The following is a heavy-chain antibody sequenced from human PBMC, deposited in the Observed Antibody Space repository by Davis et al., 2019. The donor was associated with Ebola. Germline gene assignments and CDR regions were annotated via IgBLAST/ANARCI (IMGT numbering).Heavy chain of an antibody. J-gene: IGHJ4*02. CDR2: ISPDGSDK. V-gene: IGHV3-30*18. Sequence: GGSLRLSCAASGFTFSSYPIHWVRQAPGKVMEWVAVISPDGSDKNYADSGKGRFTISRDNSKNTLYLQMNSLRAEDTAVYYCAKYSVGLWFGEQDYWGQGTLVTVSS. CDR3: AKYSVGLWFGEQDY. D-gene: IGHD3-10*01. CDR1: GFTFSSYP.